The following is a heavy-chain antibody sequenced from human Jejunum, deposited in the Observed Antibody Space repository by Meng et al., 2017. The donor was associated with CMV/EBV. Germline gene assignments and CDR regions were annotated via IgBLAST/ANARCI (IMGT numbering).Heavy chain of an antibody. J-gene: IGHJ4*02. CDR3: AKQDATYYFDS. Sequence: SGARSGFTLGGYGVDWVSQATGKGLGWVEVIWYDGDKESYVDYVKGRFTISRDSSKKTSYLQMTNLRAEDTAVYYCAKQDATYYFDSWGPGTLVTVSS. CDR1: GFTLGGYG. V-gene: IGHV3-33*06. CDR2: IWYDGDKE.